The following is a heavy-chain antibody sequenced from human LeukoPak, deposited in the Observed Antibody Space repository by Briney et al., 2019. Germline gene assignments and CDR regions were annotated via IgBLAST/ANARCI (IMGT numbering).Heavy chain of an antibody. D-gene: IGHD6-6*01. J-gene: IGHJ4*02. V-gene: IGHV4-38-2*01. Sequence: SETLSLTCAVSGYSISSGYYWGWIRQPPGKGLEWIGSIYHSGTTYYNPSLTSRVTISVDTSKNHFSLKVNSVTAADTAVYYCAKPQSSLSHFYDSWGQGTLVTVSP. CDR1: GYSISSGYY. CDR2: IYHSGTT. CDR3: AKPQSSLSHFYDS.